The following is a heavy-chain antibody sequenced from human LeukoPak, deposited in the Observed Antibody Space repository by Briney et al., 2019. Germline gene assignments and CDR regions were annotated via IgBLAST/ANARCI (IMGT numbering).Heavy chain of an antibody. CDR3: ARERYVADHYYYGMDV. J-gene: IGHJ6*02. D-gene: IGHD6-19*01. Sequence: GSSVKVSCKASGGTFSSYAISWVRQAPGQGLEWMGGIIPIFGTSNYAQKFQGRVTINADESTSTAYMELSSLRSEDTAVYYCARERYVADHYYYGMDVRGQGTTVIVSS. V-gene: IGHV1-69*01. CDR2: IIPIFGTS. CDR1: GGTFSSYA.